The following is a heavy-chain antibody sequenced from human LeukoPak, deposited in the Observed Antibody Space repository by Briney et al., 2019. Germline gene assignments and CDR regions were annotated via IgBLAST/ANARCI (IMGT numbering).Heavy chain of an antibody. J-gene: IGHJ4*02. Sequence: GGSLRLSCAASGFTFSSYWMSWVRQAPGKGLEWVANIQQHGSEKFYVDSVKGRFTISRDDASNSLYLQMNSLRAEDTAVYYCARQHDYADSWGQGTLVTVSS. CDR2: IQQHGSEK. V-gene: IGHV3-7*01. CDR1: GFTFSSYW. D-gene: IGHD2-21*01. CDR3: ARQHDYADS.